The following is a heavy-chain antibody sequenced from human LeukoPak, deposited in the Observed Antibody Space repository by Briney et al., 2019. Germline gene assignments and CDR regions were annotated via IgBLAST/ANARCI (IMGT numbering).Heavy chain of an antibody. J-gene: IGHJ4*02. D-gene: IGHD2-15*01. V-gene: IGHV3-23*01. CDR1: GFTFSSHA. Sequence: GGSLRLSCAASGFTFSSHAMSWVCQAPGKGLERDSSLSVSGGDTFYANSVKGRFAISRDNFKNTLYLQMNSLRAEDTAVYYCTKRGAYGSGRSYFFEFWGQGALVAVSS. CDR2: LSVSGGDT. CDR3: TKRGAYGSGRSYFFEF.